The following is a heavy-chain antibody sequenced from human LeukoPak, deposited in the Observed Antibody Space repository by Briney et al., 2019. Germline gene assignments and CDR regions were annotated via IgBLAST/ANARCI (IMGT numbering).Heavy chain of an antibody. CDR3: ARAGLGIAVATGFDY. D-gene: IGHD6-19*01. CDR2: TYYRSKWYN. V-gene: IGHV6-1*01. CDR1: GDSVSSNSAA. Sequence: SQALSLTSAISGDSVSSNSAAWNWIRQSPSRGLEWLGRTYYRSKWYNDYAVSVKSRITINPDTSKNQFSLQLNSVTPEDTAVYYCARAGLGIAVATGFDYGGQGTLVTVS. J-gene: IGHJ4*02.